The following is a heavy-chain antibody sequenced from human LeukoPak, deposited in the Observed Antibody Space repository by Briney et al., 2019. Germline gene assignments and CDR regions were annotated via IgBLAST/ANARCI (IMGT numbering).Heavy chain of an antibody. CDR1: GGPISSGDYY. J-gene: IGHJ5*02. V-gene: IGHV4-30-4*08. D-gene: IGHD6-19*01. CDR3: ARAADRWLVRYNWFDP. Sequence: SETLSLTCTVSGGPISSGDYYWSWIRQPPGKGLEWFGYIYYSGSTYYNPSLKSRVTISVDTSKNQFSLKLSSVTAADTAVYYCARAADRWLVRYNWFDPWGQGTLVTVSS. CDR2: IYYSGST.